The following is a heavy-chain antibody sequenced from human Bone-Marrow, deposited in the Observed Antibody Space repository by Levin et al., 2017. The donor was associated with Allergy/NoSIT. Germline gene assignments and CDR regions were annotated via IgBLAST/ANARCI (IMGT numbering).Heavy chain of an antibody. J-gene: IGHJ4*02. D-gene: IGHD6-25*01. Sequence: GASVKVSCRASGYALSDFGITWVRQAPGQGLEWMGWISAYSGKTEYAQKFQGRVTMTTKSAINMAYMEMKDLRSDDTAVYYCARGGLAAAGRADYWGQGSLVTVSS. CDR2: ISAYSGKT. CDR3: ARGGLAAAGRADY. V-gene: IGHV1-18*01. CDR1: GYALSDFG.